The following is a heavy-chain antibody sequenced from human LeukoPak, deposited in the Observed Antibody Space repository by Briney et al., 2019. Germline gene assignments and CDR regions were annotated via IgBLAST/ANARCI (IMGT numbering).Heavy chain of an antibody. Sequence: GGSLRLSCAASGFTFSSYWMSWVRQAPGKGLEWVSVIYSGGSTYYADSVKGRFTISRDNSKNTLYLQMNSLRAEDTAVYYCATHSSSWLFDYWGQGTLVTVSS. J-gene: IGHJ4*02. D-gene: IGHD6-13*01. CDR3: ATHSSSWLFDY. V-gene: IGHV3-66*01. CDR1: GFTFSSYW. CDR2: IYSGGST.